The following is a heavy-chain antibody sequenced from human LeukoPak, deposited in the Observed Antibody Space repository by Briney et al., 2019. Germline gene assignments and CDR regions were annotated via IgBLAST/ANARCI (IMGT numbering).Heavy chain of an antibody. J-gene: IGHJ6*02. CDR2: ISWNSGSI. D-gene: IGHD4-17*01. CDR3: AKGLYGDSRYGMDV. CDR1: GFTFDDYA. Sequence: GGSLRLSCAASGFTFDDYAMHWVRHAPGKGLEWVSGISWNSGSIGYADSVKGRFTISRDNAKNSLCLQMNSLRAEDTALYYCAKGLYGDSRYGMDVWGQGTTVTVSS. V-gene: IGHV3-9*01.